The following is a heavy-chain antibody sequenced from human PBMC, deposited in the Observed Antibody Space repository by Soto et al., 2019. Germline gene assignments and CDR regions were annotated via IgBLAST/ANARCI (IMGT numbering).Heavy chain of an antibody. J-gene: IGHJ4*02. V-gene: IGHV1-69*13. CDR1: GGSFGNSA. Sequence: SVKVSCKASGGSFGNSAINWVRQTPGQGLEWLGGFIPVYRTLNYAQKFQGRVTITADESTGTAYMTLSSLASDDTAVYYCSTGVICIGYFTVDFWAQGTRVTVSS. CDR2: FIPVYRTL. D-gene: IGHD3-3*01. CDR3: STGVICIGYFTVDF.